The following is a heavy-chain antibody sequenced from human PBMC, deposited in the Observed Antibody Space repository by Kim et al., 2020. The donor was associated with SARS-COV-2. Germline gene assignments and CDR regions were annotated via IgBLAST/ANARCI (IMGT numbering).Heavy chain of an antibody. CDR3: ARAGFGVVAGY. J-gene: IGHJ4*02. D-gene: IGHD3-3*01. Sequence: GGSLRLSCAASGFDVSNSYMNWVRQAPGKGLEWVSVIYGVSTTYYADSVRGRFSISADSSKNTIFLQMNDLRGDDTAVYYCARAGFGVVAGYWGQGTLV. CDR1: GFDVSNSY. V-gene: IGHV3-53*01. CDR2: IYGVSTT.